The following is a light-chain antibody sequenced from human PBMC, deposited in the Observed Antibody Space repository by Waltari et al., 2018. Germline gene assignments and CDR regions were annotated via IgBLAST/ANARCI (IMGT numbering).Light chain of an antibody. CDR1: GSNIGAGYD. Sequence: QSVLTQPPSVSGAPGQRVTISCTGSGSNIGAGYDVHWYQQLPRAAPKLLIYGSTIRPLGVPDRFLGSTSGTSASLAITGLQAEDEADYYCQSYDTSLRVVFGGGTKLTVL. CDR3: QSYDTSLRVV. CDR2: GST. V-gene: IGLV1-40*01. J-gene: IGLJ3*02.